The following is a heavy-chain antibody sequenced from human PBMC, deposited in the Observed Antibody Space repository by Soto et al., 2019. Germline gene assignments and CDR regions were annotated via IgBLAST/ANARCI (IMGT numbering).Heavy chain of an antibody. CDR3: AREDTMVRGVPRNWFDP. D-gene: IGHD3-10*01. CDR2: IYYSGST. V-gene: IGHV4-31*03. Sequence: QVQLQESGPGLVKPSQTLSLTCTVSGGSISSGGYYWSWIRQHPGKGLEWIGYIYYSGSTYYNPSLKSRVTISVDTSKTQFSLKLSSVTAADTAVYYCAREDTMVRGVPRNWFDPWGQGTLVTVSS. CDR1: GGSISSGGYY. J-gene: IGHJ5*02.